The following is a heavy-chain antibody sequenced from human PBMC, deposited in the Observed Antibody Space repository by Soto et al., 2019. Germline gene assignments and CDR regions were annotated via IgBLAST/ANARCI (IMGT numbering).Heavy chain of an antibody. CDR1: GFSLSTIRAC. CDR3: VRILAVDGEYYYHYGMAV. CDR2: IDWDDDK. J-gene: IGHJ6*02. V-gene: IGHV2-70*11. D-gene: IGHD6-19*01. Sequence: SGPTLVKPTQTLILTCTFSGFSLSTIRACVSWIRQPPGKALEWLARIDWDDDKYYSTSLKTRLTISKDTSKNQVVLTMTNMDPVDTATYYCVRILAVDGEYYYHYGMAVWGQGTTVTVSS.